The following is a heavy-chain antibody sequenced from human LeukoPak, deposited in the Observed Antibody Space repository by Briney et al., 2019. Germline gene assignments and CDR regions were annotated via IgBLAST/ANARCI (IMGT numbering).Heavy chain of an antibody. CDR3: ARLYYDILTGYYSHFDY. CDR1: GGSISSGDYY. D-gene: IGHD3-9*01. Sequence: SQTLSLTCTVSGGSISSGDYYWSWIRQPPGKGLEWIGYISYSGSTYYSPSLKSRLTISVDTSKNQLSLKLSSVTAADTAVYYCARLYYDILTGYYSHFDYWGQGTLVTVSS. CDR2: ISYSGST. J-gene: IGHJ4*02. V-gene: IGHV4-30-4*01.